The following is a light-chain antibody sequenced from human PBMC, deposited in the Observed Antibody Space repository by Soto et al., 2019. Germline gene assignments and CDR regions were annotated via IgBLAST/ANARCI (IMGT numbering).Light chain of an antibody. V-gene: IGKV1-5*03. CDR2: KAS. Sequence: DIQMTQSPSTLSASVGDGVTITCRASQSMTSWLAWYQQKPGKAPKLLIYKASSLESGVPSRFSGSGSGTEFTLTISSLQPDDFATYYCQQYNSYPFTFGPGTKVDIK. CDR1: QSMTSW. J-gene: IGKJ3*01. CDR3: QQYNSYPFT.